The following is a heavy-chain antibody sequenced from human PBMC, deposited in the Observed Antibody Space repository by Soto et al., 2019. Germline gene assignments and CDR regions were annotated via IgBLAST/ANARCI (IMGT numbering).Heavy chain of an antibody. CDR3: ARGDTKRYFDN. D-gene: IGHD2-21*01. CDR2: ISIGTTT. V-gene: IGHV3-66*01. J-gene: IGHJ4*02. Sequence: GGSLRLSCAASGFTXNSNYMRWVRQTPGKGLEWVSMISIGTTTYYADSVKGRFTISRDTSKNTLYLQMNSLRAEDTAVYYCARGDTKRYFDNWGQGTLVTVSS. CDR1: GFTXNSNY.